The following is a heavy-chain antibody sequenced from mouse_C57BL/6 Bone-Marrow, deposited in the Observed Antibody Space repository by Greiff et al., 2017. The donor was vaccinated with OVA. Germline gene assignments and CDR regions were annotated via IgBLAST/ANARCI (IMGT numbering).Heavy chain of an antibody. D-gene: IGHD2-1*01. Sequence: EVKLVESGEGLVKPGGSLKLSCAASGFTFSSYAMSWVRQTPEKRLEWVAYISSGGDYIYYADTVKGRFTISRDNASKTLYLQMSSLKSEDTAMYYCTRLLDAMDYWGQGTSVTVSS. CDR2: ISSGGDYI. J-gene: IGHJ4*01. CDR1: GFTFSSYA. CDR3: TRLLDAMDY. V-gene: IGHV5-9-1*02.